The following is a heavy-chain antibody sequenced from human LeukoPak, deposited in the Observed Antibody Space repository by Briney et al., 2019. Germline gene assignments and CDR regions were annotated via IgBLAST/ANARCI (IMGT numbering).Heavy chain of an antibody. V-gene: IGHV3-30*01. D-gene: IGHD1-26*01. CDR2: ISYDGSNK. Sequence: GGSLRLSRAASGFTFSSYAMHWVRQAPGKGLEWVAVISYDGSNKYYADSVKGRFTISRDNSKNTLYLQMNSLRAEDTAVYYCARGGPGSGRLNRGWFDPWGQGTLVTVSS. CDR1: GFTFSSYA. CDR3: ARGGPGSGRLNRGWFDP. J-gene: IGHJ5*02.